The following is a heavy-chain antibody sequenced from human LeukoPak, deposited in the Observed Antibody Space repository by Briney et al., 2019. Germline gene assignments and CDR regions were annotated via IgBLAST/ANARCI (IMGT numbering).Heavy chain of an antibody. J-gene: IGHJ6*02. D-gene: IGHD3-3*01. CDR2: IYHSGST. Sequence: SQTLSLTCAVSGGSISSGGYSWSWIRQPPGKGLEWIGYIYHSGSTYYNPSLKSRVTISVDRSQNQFSLKLSSVTAADTAVYYCARAGFLEWLLPTNYYGMDVWGQGTTVTVSS. CDR1: GGSISSGGYS. V-gene: IGHV4-30-2*01. CDR3: ARAGFLEWLLPTNYYGMDV.